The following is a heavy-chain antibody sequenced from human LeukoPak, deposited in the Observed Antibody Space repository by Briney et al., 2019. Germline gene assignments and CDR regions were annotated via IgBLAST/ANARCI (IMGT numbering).Heavy chain of an antibody. CDR3: ACRSGYSSDDGLDV. Sequence: RSGGSLRLSCAASGFTFSSYSVNCVPQSPGKGLECVSSISSSSSYIFYGDSVKGRFTIPRDNAKNSLYLQMNSLRAEDTAVYYCACRSGYSSDDGLDVWGKGTTVTVSS. CDR2: ISSSSSYI. CDR1: GFTFSSYS. V-gene: IGHV3-21*01. D-gene: IGHD6-19*01. J-gene: IGHJ6*04.